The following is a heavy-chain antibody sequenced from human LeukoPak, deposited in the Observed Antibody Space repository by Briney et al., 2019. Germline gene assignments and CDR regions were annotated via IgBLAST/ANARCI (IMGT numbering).Heavy chain of an antibody. J-gene: IGHJ4*02. Sequence: GASVKVSCKASGYTFTGYYIDWVRQAPGQGLEWMGIINPSGGSTTYAQKFQGRVTMTRDTYTSTVYMELSSLKSEDTAVYYCARDPASSGNFNYWGQGTLVTVSS. D-gene: IGHD1-26*01. CDR1: GYTFTGYY. V-gene: IGHV1-46*01. CDR2: INPSGGST. CDR3: ARDPASSGNFNY.